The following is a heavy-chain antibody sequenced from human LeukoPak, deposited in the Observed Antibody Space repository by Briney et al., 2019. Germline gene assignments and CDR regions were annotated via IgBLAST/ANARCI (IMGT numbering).Heavy chain of an antibody. CDR3: ARVTMVRGVIIDDY. Sequence: ASVKVSCKASGGTFSSYAISWVRQAPGQGLEWMGGIIPIFGTANYAQKFQGRVTMTRDTSISTAYMELSRLRSDDTAVYYCARVTMVRGVIIDDYWGQGTLVTVSS. J-gene: IGHJ4*02. CDR2: IIPIFGTA. D-gene: IGHD3-10*01. V-gene: IGHV1-69*05. CDR1: GGTFSSYA.